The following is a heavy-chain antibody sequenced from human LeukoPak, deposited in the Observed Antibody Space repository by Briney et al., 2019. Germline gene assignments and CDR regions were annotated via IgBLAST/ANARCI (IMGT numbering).Heavy chain of an antibody. CDR3: ARLSSGWFWDY. Sequence: GGSLRLSCAASGFTFSSYAMHRVRQAPGKGLEWVAVISYDGSNKYYADSVKGRFTISRDNSKNTLYLQMNSLRAEDTAVYYCARLSSGWFWDYWGQGTLVTVSS. CDR2: ISYDGSNK. V-gene: IGHV3-30-3*01. D-gene: IGHD6-19*01. CDR1: GFTFSSYA. J-gene: IGHJ4*02.